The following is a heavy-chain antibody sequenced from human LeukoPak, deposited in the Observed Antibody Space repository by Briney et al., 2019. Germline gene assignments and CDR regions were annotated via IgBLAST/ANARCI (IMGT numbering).Heavy chain of an antibody. CDR1: GFTFDDYA. CDR2: ISWNSGSI. CDR3: AKGGYYYDSSGYSEADY. J-gene: IGHJ4*02. D-gene: IGHD3-22*01. V-gene: IGHV3-9*01. Sequence: GRSLRLSCAASGFTFDDYAMHWVRQAPGKGLEWVSGISWNSGSIGYADSVKGRFTISRDNSKNTLYLQMNSLRAKDTAVYYCAKGGYYYDSSGYSEADYWGQGTLVTVSS.